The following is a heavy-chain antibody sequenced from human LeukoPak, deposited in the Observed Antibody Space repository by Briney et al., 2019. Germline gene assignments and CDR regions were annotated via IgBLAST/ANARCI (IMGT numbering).Heavy chain of an antibody. V-gene: IGHV1-2*02. J-gene: IGHJ4*02. CDR2: INPNSGGT. D-gene: IGHD4-17*01. CDR3: ARGSTNVPTVTYFDY. Sequence: ASVKVSCKASGYTFTGYYMHWVRQAPGQGLEWMGWINPNSGGTNYAQKFQGRVTMTRDTSISTAYMELSRLRSDDTAVYYCARGSTNVPTVTYFDYWGQGTLVTVSS. CDR1: GYTFTGYY.